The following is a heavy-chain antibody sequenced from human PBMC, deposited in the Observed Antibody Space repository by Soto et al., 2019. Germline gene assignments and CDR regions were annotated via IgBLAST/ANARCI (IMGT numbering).Heavy chain of an antibody. Sequence: QVPLVPSGAEVKKPGSSVKVLCKASGGTFTSYAVVWVGQAPGQGLEWIGGIVPILVTSKYAQRFQGRVTLTADGSWSTVYMEVSSLRYDETAIYYCARELERHNYYYGMDVWGQGTTVTVSS. D-gene: IGHD1-1*01. CDR2: IVPILVTS. CDR3: ARELERHNYYYGMDV. V-gene: IGHV1-69*01. CDR1: GGTFTSYA. J-gene: IGHJ6*02.